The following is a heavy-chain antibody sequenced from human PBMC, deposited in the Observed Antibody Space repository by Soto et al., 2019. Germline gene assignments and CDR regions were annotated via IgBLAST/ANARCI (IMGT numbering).Heavy chain of an antibody. CDR1: GYTFSTYG. CDR3: ARDGTMVRGVIIANDAFDL. D-gene: IGHD3-10*01. V-gene: IGHV1-18*01. Sequence: QVQLVQSGAEVKKPGASVKVSCKASGYTFSTYGISWVRQAPGQGLEWMGWISAYNGDTNYAQKLQGRVTMTTDTSTSPAYMELRSLRSDDTAVYYCARDGTMVRGVIIANDAFDLWGQGTMVTVSS. CDR2: ISAYNGDT. J-gene: IGHJ3*01.